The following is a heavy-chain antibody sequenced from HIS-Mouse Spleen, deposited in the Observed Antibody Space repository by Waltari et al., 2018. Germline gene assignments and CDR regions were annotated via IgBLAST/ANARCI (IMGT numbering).Heavy chain of an antibody. J-gene: IGHJ4*02. D-gene: IGHD1-26*01. CDR2: IYYSGGT. V-gene: IGHV4-39*07. Sequence: QLQLQESGPGLVKPSETLSLTCTVSGGSISRSSYYWGWVRQPPGKGLEWIGSIYYSGGTYSNPSLKSRVTISVDTSKNQFSLKLSSVTAADTAVYYCARDRELYFDYWGQGTLVTVSS. CDR3: ARDRELYFDY. CDR1: GGSISRSSYY.